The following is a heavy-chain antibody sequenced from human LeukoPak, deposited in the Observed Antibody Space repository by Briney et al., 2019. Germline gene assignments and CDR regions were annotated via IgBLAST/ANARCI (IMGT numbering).Heavy chain of an antibody. CDR3: ARAYCSSTSCYPVWFDY. CDR2: IYSGGST. V-gene: IGHV3-66*02. CDR1: GLTISGYW. J-gene: IGHJ4*02. Sequence: GGSLRLSCAASGLTISGYWMHWVRQAPGKGLEWVSVIYSGGSTYYADSVKGRFTISRDNSKNTLYLQMNSLRAEDTAVYYCARAYCSSTSCYPVWFDYWGQGTLVTVSS. D-gene: IGHD2-2*01.